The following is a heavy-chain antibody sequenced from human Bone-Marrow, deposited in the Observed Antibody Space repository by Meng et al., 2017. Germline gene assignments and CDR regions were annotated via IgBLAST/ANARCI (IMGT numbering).Heavy chain of an antibody. Sequence: ETLSLTCAASGFTFSSYAMSWVRQAPGKGLEWVSAISGSGGSTYYADSVKGRFTISRDNSKNTLYLQMNSLRAEDTAVYYCAKGHRGTMVRGVIIFFDYWGQGTLVTVSS. V-gene: IGHV3-23*01. CDR1: GFTFSSYA. D-gene: IGHD3-10*01. J-gene: IGHJ4*02. CDR2: ISGSGGST. CDR3: AKGHRGTMVRGVIIFFDY.